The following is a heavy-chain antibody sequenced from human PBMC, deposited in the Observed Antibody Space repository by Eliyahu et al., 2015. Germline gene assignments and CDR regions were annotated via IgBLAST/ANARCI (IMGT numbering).Heavy chain of an antibody. CDR3: ARVQRGGSGWYVGTFDY. V-gene: IGHV3-30*01. D-gene: IGHD6-19*01. CDR2: ISYDGSNK. Sequence: QVQLEESGGGVVQPGRSLRLSCAASXXXFSXXAMHWVRQAPGKGLEWXALISYDGSNKYYADSMKGRFTISRDNSKNTLYLQMNNLRLEDTAVYYCARVQRGGSGWYVGTFDYWGRGTLVTVSS. CDR1: XXXFSXXA. J-gene: IGHJ4*02.